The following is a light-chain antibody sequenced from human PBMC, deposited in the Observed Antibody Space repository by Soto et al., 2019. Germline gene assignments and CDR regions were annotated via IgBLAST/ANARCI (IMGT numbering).Light chain of an antibody. Sequence: QSVLTQPPSVSGAPGQRVTISCTGSSSNIGAVFDVHWYQQVPGTAPKLLIYENTKRPSGVPDRFSGSKSGTSASLAITGLQAEDEAAYYCQSYDSGLSGWLFGRGTKLTVL. CDR1: SSNIGAVFD. CDR3: QSYDSGLSGWL. CDR2: ENT. J-gene: IGLJ2*01. V-gene: IGLV1-40*01.